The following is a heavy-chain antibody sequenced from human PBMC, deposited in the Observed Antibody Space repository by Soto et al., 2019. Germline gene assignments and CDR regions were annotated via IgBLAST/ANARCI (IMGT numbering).Heavy chain of an antibody. CDR2: VYYSGTT. J-gene: IGHJ4*02. CDR3: ARTTAVPNTLRSRYFFDY. V-gene: IGHV4-61*01. CDR1: GGSVSNKTYY. D-gene: IGHD4-17*01. Sequence: PSETLSLTCSVSGGSVSNKTYYWSWIRQPPGKRLEWIGYVYYSGTTNYNPSLKSRVTVSVDLSKNQFSLRLSSVTTADTALYYCARTTAVPNTLRSRYFFDYWGQGTLVTVSS.